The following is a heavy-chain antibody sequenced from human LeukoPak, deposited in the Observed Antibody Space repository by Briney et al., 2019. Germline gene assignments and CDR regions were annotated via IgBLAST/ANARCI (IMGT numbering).Heavy chain of an antibody. CDR3: ARDRHCGGDCYGGGFDY. V-gene: IGHV3-48*03. CDR2: ISSSGSTI. Sequence: GGSLRLSCAASGFTFSSYEMNWVRQAPGKGLEWVSYISSSGSTIYYADSVKGRFTISRDNAKNSLYLQMNSLRAEDTAVYYCARDRHCGGDCYGGGFDYWGQGTLVTVSS. CDR1: GFTFSSYE. D-gene: IGHD2-21*02. J-gene: IGHJ4*02.